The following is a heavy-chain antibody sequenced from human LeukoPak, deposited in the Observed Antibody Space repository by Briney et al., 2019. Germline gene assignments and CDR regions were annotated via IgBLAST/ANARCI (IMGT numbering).Heavy chain of an antibody. CDR2: IYYSGST. CDR1: GGSISSYY. CDR3: AGMTSLEYLDY. Sequence: SETLSLTCTVSGGSISSYYWSWVRQPPGKGLEWIGYIYYSGSTNYNPSLKSRVTISVDTSKNQFSLKLSSVTAADTAVYYCAGMTSLEYLDYWGQGTLVTVSS. V-gene: IGHV4-59*01. J-gene: IGHJ4*02. D-gene: IGHD3-9*01.